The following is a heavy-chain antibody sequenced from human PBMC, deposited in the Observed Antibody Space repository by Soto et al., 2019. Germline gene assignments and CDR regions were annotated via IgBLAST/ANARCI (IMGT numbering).Heavy chain of an antibody. V-gene: IGHV1-3*01. CDR2: INAGNGNT. J-gene: IGHJ6*02. D-gene: IGHD3-3*02. CDR1: GYTFTSYA. Sequence: ASVKVSCKASGYTFTSYAMHWVRQAPGQRLEWMGWINAGNGNTKYSQKFQGRVTITRDTSASTAYMGLSSLRSEDTAVYYCARPKHFLFPPVYYYGLSFWGQGTTDTVSS. CDR3: ARPKHFLFPPVYYYGLSF.